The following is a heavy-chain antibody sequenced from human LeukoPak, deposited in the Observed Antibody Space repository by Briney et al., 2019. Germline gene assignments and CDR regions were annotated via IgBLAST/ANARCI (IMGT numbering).Heavy chain of an antibody. V-gene: IGHV3-48*01. J-gene: IGHJ6*03. CDR2: ISSSSSTI. CDR3: TLVPAATPYYYYYMDV. Sequence: GGSLRLSCAASGFTFRSYWMNWVRQAPGKGLEWVSYISSSSSTIYYADSVKGRFTISRDNAKNSLYLQMNSLRAEDTAVYYCTLVPAATPYYYYYMDVWGKGTTVTVSS. CDR1: GFTFRSYW. D-gene: IGHD2-2*01.